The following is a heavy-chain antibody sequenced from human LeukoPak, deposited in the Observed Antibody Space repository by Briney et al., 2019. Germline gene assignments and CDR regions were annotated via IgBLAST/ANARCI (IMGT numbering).Heavy chain of an antibody. D-gene: IGHD3-9*01. V-gene: IGHV1-8*01. Sequence: ASVKVSCKASGYTFTSYDINWVRQATGQGLEWMGWMNPNSGNTGYAQKFQGRVTMTRNTSISTAYMELSSLRSEDTAVYYCARGLTGYYKIPFYYYYYYMDVWGKGTTVTISS. CDR3: ARGLTGYYKIPFYYYYYYMDV. CDR1: GYTFTSYD. CDR2: MNPNSGNT. J-gene: IGHJ6*03.